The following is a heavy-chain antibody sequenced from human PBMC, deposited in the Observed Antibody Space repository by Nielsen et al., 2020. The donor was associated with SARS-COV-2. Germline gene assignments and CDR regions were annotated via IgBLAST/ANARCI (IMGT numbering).Heavy chain of an antibody. D-gene: IGHD3-22*01. CDR3: ARRTYDSSGYYYFYFDY. CDR2: IYYSGST. J-gene: IGHJ4*02. Sequence: WIRQPPGKGLEWIGYIYYSGSTNYNPSLKSRVTISVDTSKNQFSLKLSSVTAADTAVYYCARRTYDSSGYYYFYFDYWGQGTLVTVSS. V-gene: IGHV4-61*07.